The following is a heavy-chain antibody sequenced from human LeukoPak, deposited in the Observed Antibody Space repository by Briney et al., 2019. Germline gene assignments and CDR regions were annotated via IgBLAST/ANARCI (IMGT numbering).Heavy chain of an antibody. Sequence: SETLSFTCAVYGGSFSGYYWSWIRQPPGKGLEWIGEINHSGSTNYNPSLKSRVTISVDTSKNQFSLKLSSVTAADTAVYYCARWNSSSDYWGQGTLVTVSS. CDR1: GGSFSGYY. V-gene: IGHV4-34*01. CDR3: ARWNSSSDY. CDR2: INHSGST. D-gene: IGHD6-13*01. J-gene: IGHJ4*02.